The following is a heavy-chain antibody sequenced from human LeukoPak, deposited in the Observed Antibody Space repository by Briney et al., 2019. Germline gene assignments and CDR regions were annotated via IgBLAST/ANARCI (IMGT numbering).Heavy chain of an antibody. V-gene: IGHV1-18*04. CDR2: ISAYNGNT. CDR3: ARTAMAPLESYYYGMDV. CDR1: GYTFTPYV. J-gene: IGHJ6*04. Sequence: ASVKVSRKASGYTFTPYVISWVRQAPGHELEWMGWISAYNGNTNYAHKLQGRDTLPTDTSTSPAYMELRSLRSDHTAVYYCARTAMAPLESYYYGMDVWVKATTVTVSS. D-gene: IGHD5-18*01.